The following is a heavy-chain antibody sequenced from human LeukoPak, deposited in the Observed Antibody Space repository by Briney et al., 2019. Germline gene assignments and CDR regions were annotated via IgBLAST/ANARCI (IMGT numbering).Heavy chain of an antibody. CDR3: ARPYSSGWTTGY. CDR2: INPNSGGT. V-gene: IGHV1-2*02. J-gene: IGHJ4*02. CDR1: GYTFTAYY. D-gene: IGHD6-19*01. Sequence: GASVKVSCKASGYTFTAYYMHWVRQAPGRGLEWMGWINPNSGGTNYAQKFQGRVTKTRDTSISTAYMELSRLRSDDTAVYYCARPYSSGWTTGYWGQGTLVTVSS.